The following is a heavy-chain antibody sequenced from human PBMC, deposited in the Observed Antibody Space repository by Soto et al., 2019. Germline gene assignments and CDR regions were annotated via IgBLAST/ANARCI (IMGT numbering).Heavy chain of an antibody. CDR2: IRGSGDST. D-gene: IGHD6-13*01. Sequence: EVQLLESGGGLVQPGGSLRLSCVASGFTFSSYAMNWVRQASGTRLEWVSAIRGSGDSTYYADSVKGRFTISRDNSKSTLYLQMNSLRAEDTAVYYCAKVIGRDSSSWYYDAFDIWGQGAMVSVSS. V-gene: IGHV3-23*01. CDR3: AKVIGRDSSSWYYDAFDI. J-gene: IGHJ3*02. CDR1: GFTFSSYA.